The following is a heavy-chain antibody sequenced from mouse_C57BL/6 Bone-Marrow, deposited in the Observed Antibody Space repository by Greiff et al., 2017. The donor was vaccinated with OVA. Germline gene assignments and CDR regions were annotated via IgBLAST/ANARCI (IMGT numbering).Heavy chain of an antibody. CDR1: GFTFSSYA. J-gene: IGHJ4*01. V-gene: IGHV5-4*01. Sequence: EVHLVESGGGLVKPGGSLKLSCAASGFTFSSYAMSWVRQTPEKRLEWVATISDGGSYTYYPDNVKGRFTISRDNAKNNLYLQMSHLKSEDTAMYYCARSNYLYAMDYWGQGTSVTVSS. D-gene: IGHD2-1*01. CDR3: ARSNYLYAMDY. CDR2: ISDGGSYT.